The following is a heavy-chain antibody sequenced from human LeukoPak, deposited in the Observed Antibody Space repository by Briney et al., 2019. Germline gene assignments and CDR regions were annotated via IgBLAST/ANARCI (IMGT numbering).Heavy chain of an antibody. CDR2: ISWNSGSI. V-gene: IGHV3-9*01. CDR1: GFTFDDYA. J-gene: IGHJ4*02. D-gene: IGHD6-6*01. Sequence: GGSLRLSCAASGFTFDDYAMHWVRQAPGKRLEWVSGISWNSGSIGYADSVKGRFTISRDNAKNSLYLQMNSLRAEDTALYYCAKGKAARPESGRFDYWGQGTLVTVSS. CDR3: AKGKAARPESGRFDY.